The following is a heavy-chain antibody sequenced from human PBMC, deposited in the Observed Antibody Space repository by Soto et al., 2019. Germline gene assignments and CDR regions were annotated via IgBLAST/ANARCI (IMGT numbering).Heavy chain of an antibody. V-gene: IGHV3-23*01. J-gene: IGHJ4*02. D-gene: IGHD3-16*01. CDR2: ISGSGGST. CDR1: GFTFSSYA. Sequence: GGSLRLSCAASGFTFSSYAMSWVRQAPGKGLEWVSAISGSGGSTYYADSVKGRFTISRDNAKNTLYLQMNSLRAEDTAIYYCVRDEFGLGIDYWGLGTLVTVSS. CDR3: VRDEFGLGIDY.